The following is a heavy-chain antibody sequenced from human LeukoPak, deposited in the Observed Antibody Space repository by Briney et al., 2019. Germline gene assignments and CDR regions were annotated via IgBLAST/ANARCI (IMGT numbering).Heavy chain of an antibody. D-gene: IGHD5-18*01. CDR2: ISSSGSTI. CDR3: ARQYSYGYSEAFDY. CDR1: GFTFSSYE. J-gene: IGHJ4*02. V-gene: IGHV3-48*03. Sequence: GGSLRLSCAASGFTFSSYEMNWVRQAPGKGLEWVSYISSSGSTIYYADSVKGRFTISRDNAKNSLYLQMNSLRAEDTAVYYCARQYSYGYSEAFDYWGQGTLVTVSS.